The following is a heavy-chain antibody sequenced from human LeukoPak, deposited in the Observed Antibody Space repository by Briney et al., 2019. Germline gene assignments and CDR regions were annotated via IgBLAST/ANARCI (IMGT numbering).Heavy chain of an antibody. CDR1: GGSISSGGYS. CDR2: IYHSGST. V-gene: IGHV4-30-2*01. CDR3: ARYDSSGTLDY. J-gene: IGHJ4*02. Sequence: SETLSLTCAVAGGSISSGGYSWSWIRQPPGKGLEWIGYIYHSGSTYYNPSLKSRVTISVDRSKNQFSLKLSSVTAADTAVYYCARYDSSGTLDYWGQGTLVTVSS. D-gene: IGHD3-22*01.